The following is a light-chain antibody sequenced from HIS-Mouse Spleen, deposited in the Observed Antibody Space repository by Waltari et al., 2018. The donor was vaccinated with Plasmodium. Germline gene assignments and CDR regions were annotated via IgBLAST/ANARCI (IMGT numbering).Light chain of an antibody. J-gene: IGLJ3*02. Sequence: QSALTQPASVSGSPGQSITIPCTGTSRAVGSYNLVSWYQQHPGKAPKLMLYEGSKRPSGVSNRFSGSKSGNTASLTISGLQAEDEADYYCCSYAGSSTNWVFGGGTKLTVL. CDR3: CSYAGSSTNWV. CDR2: EGS. V-gene: IGLV2-23*01. CDR1: SRAVGSYNL.